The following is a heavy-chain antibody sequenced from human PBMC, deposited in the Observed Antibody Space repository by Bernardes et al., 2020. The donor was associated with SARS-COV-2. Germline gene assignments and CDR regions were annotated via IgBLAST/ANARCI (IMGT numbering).Heavy chain of an antibody. D-gene: IGHD1-1*01. Sequence: GGSLRLSCAASGFTFSSYGMHWVRQAPGKGLEWVAVIWYDGSNKYYADSVKGRFTISRDNSKNTLYLQMNSLRAEDTAVYYCARDFGTGYYYYGMDVWGQGTKVTVS. J-gene: IGHJ6*02. V-gene: IGHV3-33*08. CDR3: ARDFGTGYYYYGMDV. CDR2: IWYDGSNK. CDR1: GFTFSSYG.